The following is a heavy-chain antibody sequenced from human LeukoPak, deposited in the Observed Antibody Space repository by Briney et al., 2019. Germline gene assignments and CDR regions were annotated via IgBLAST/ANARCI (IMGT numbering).Heavy chain of an antibody. CDR1: GSTFSSYS. D-gene: IGHD5-24*01. V-gene: IGHV3-21*01. CDR2: ISSSSSYI. Sequence: GGSLRLSCAASGSTFSSYSMNWVRQAPGKGLEWVSSISSSSSYIYYADSVKGRFTISRDNAKNSLYLQMNSLRAEDTAVYYCARDPERLRDVDFDYWGQGTLVTVSS. J-gene: IGHJ4*02. CDR3: ARDPERLRDVDFDY.